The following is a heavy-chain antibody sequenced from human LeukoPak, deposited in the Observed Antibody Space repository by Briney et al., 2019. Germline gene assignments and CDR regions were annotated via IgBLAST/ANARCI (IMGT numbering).Heavy chain of an antibody. J-gene: IGHJ4*02. CDR2: IYHDGRS. V-gene: IGHV4-38-2*02. CDR1: GYSITNGYY. CDR3: ARDTSPGITGTY. D-gene: IGHD1-20*01. Sequence: NSSETLSLTCTVSGYSITNGYYGGWIRQPPGKGLEWIGSIYHDGRSDYNPSLKSRVTISRDTSNDQFSLKLSSVTAADTAMYYCARDTSPGITGTYWGQGTLVTVSS.